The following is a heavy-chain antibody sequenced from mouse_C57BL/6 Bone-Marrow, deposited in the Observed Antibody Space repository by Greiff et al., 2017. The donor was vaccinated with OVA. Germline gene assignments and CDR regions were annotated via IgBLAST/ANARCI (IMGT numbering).Heavy chain of an antibody. CDR3: ERYYGGFAY. D-gene: IGHD1-2*01. J-gene: IGHJ3*01. Sequence: EVQLVESGGGLVKPGGSLKLSCAASGFTFSSHAMSWVRQTPEKRLEWVATISDGGSYTYYPDNVKGRFPISRDNAKNNLYLQKSHLKSEDAAMYYCERYYGGFAYWGRGNLVTVSA. CDR1: GFTFSSHA. CDR2: ISDGGSYT. V-gene: IGHV5-4*01.